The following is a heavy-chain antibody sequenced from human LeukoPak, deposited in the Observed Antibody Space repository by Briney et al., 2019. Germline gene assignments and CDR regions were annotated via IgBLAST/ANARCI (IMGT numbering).Heavy chain of an antibody. Sequence: GGSLRLSRTASGFTFGEYAMSWVRPAPGKGREWVGFIRSKTYGGTTEYAASVKGRFTISRDDSKSIAYLQMNSLKTEDTAVYYCTRDRDYSNYLDYWGQGTLVTVSS. CDR3: TRDRDYSNYLDY. CDR2: IRSKTYGGTT. D-gene: IGHD4-11*01. CDR1: GFTFGEYA. J-gene: IGHJ4*02. V-gene: IGHV3-49*04.